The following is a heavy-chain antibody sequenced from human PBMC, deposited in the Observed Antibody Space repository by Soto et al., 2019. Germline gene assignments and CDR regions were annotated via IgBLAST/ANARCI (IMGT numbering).Heavy chain of an antibody. V-gene: IGHV3-15*01. CDR2: IKSKTDGGTT. CDR3: TTLGNYSYTSGSYQYGFDY. D-gene: IGHD3-22*01. CDR1: GFTFNNAW. J-gene: IGHJ4*02. Sequence: GGSLRLSCAASGFTFNNAWMSWVRQAPGKGLEWIGRIKSKTDGGTTDYAAPVKGRFAISRDDSENTLSLQMNSLKTEDTAVYYCTTLGNYSYTSGSYQYGFDYWGQGTLVTVSS.